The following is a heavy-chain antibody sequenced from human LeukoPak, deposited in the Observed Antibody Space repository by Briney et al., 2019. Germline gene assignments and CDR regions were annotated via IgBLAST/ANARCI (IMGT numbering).Heavy chain of an antibody. J-gene: IGHJ4*02. CDR2: ISYDGSNK. Sequence: PGGSLRLSCTASGFTLSNYGMYWVRQAPGKGLEWVATISYDGSNKYYADSVKGRFTISRDNSKNTLYLQMNSLRAHDTAVYYCAKSSLVPPFDYWGQGTLVTVSS. CDR3: AKSSLVPPFDY. V-gene: IGHV3-30*18. D-gene: IGHD6-6*01. CDR1: GFTLSNYG.